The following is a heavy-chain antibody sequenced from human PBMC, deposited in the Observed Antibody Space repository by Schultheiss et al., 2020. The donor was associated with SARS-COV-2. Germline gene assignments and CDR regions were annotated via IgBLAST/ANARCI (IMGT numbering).Heavy chain of an antibody. CDR2: IRSKAYGGTT. CDR1: GFTFSSYS. Sequence: GGSLRLSCAASGFTFSSYSMNWVRQAPGKGLEWVGFIRSKAYGGTTEYAASVKGRFTISRDNAKNSLYLQINSLRAEDTAVYYCAREVFDYWGQGTLVTVSS. CDR3: AREVFDY. J-gene: IGHJ4*02. V-gene: IGHV3-71*01.